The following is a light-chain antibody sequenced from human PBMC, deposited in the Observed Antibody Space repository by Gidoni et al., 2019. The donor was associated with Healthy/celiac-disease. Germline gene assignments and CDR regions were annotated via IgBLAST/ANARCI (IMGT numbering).Light chain of an antibody. V-gene: IGLV6-57*01. CDR1: SGRIASNY. CDR3: QSYDSSNYV. Sequence: NFMLTKHHYVSEYPGKTVTISCTRSSGRIASNYVQWYQPRPGSSPTTVIYEYNQRPSGVPDRFSGSIDSSSNSASLTISGLKTEDEADYYCQSYDSSNYVFGTGTKVTVL. J-gene: IGLJ1*01. CDR2: EYN.